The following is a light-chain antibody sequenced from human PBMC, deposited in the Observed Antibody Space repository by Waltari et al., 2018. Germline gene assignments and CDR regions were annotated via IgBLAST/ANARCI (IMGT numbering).Light chain of an antibody. V-gene: IGKV1-13*02. CDR1: HDLDNW. J-gene: IGKJ4*01. Sequence: AIQVTQSPSPLSASVGDRVTITCRASHDLDNWLAWYQQKPGKAPNLLIYGASVLERWVPSRLSGSGSGTDFTLTISSLQPEDFATYYCQQLHSYLRAFGGGTKVESK. CDR3: QQLHSYLRA. CDR2: GAS.